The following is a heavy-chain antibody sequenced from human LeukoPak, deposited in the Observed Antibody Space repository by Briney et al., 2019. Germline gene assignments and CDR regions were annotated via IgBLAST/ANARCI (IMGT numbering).Heavy chain of an antibody. D-gene: IGHD1-26*01. CDR1: GYTFTTYA. V-gene: IGHV7-4-1*02. Sequence: GASVKVSCKASGYTFTTYAMNWVRQAPGQGLEWMGWINTNTGNPTYVQGFAGRFVFSLDTSVSTAYLQISSLKAEDTAVYYCARGASRYSGSYYVFDYWGQGTLVTVSS. J-gene: IGHJ4*02. CDR3: ARGASRYSGSYYVFDY. CDR2: INTNTGNP.